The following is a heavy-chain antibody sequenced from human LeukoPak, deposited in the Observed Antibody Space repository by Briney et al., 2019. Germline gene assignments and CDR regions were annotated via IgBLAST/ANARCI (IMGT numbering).Heavy chain of an antibody. D-gene: IGHD5-24*01. Sequence: SETLSLTCAVSGGSISTHYYNWIRQSPGKGLEWIGRISYSGSTNYNPSHQSRVTISIDTSKNQFSLRLPSVTAADTAVYYCAKRGVEMSAVRPDNWLDPWGQGTLVTVSS. CDR1: GGSISTHY. V-gene: IGHV4-59*08. J-gene: IGHJ5*02. CDR2: ISYSGST. CDR3: AKRGVEMSAVRPDNWLDP.